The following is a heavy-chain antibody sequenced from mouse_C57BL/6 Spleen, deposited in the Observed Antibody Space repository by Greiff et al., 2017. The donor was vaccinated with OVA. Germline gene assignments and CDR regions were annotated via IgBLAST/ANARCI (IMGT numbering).Heavy chain of an antibody. J-gene: IGHJ4*01. Sequence: EVQLQQSGPELVKPGASVKISCKASGYTFTDYYMNWVKQSHGKSLEWIGDINPNNGGTSYNQKFKGKATLTVDKSSSTAYMELRSLTSEDSEVYYCAREYDRYAMDYWGQGTSVTVSS. CDR2: INPNNGGT. V-gene: IGHV1-26*01. D-gene: IGHD2-12*01. CDR3: AREYDRYAMDY. CDR1: GYTFTDYY.